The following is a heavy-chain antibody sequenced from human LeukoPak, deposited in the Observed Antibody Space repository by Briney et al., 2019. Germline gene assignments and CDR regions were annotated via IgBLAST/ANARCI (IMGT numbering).Heavy chain of an antibody. CDR2: ISYDASKK. V-gene: IGHV3-30*02. CDR3: AKDGGSGSYALDY. J-gene: IGHJ4*02. Sequence: PGGSLRLSCAASGFTFSSYGVHWVRQAPGKGLEWVAYISYDASKKYYADSVKGRFTISRDNSKNTLYLQMNSLSAEDTAVYYCAKDGGSGSYALDYWGQGTLVTVSS. CDR1: GFTFSSYG. D-gene: IGHD1-26*01.